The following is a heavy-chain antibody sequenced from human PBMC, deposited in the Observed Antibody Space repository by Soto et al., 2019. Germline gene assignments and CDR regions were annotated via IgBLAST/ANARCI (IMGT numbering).Heavy chain of an antibody. CDR2: VNPSGGHT. Sequence: QVQLVQSGAEVKKPGASVKVSCKASGDTFTDYYIHWVRQAPGQGLEWMGTVNPSGGHTTYAQHFPGGMTXTXXXSXXTLSMELTSLTSEDTAVYYCARGGHVVVVTAALDFWGQGTLVTVSS. J-gene: IGHJ4*02. CDR3: ARGGHVVVVTAALDF. V-gene: IGHV1-46*01. CDR1: GDTFTDYY. D-gene: IGHD2-21*02.